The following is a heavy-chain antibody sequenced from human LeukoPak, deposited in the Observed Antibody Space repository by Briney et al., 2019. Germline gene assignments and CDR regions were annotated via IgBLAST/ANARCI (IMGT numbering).Heavy chain of an antibody. V-gene: IGHV1-2*02. CDR1: GYTFTGYY. Sequence: GASVKVSCKASGYTFTGYYMHRVRQAPGQGLEWMGWINPNSGGTNYAQKFQGRVTMTRDTSISTAYMELSRLRSDDTAVYYCARVRGDSSGYNGLDAFDIWGQGTMVTVSS. CDR2: INPNSGGT. J-gene: IGHJ3*02. D-gene: IGHD3-22*01. CDR3: ARVRGDSSGYNGLDAFDI.